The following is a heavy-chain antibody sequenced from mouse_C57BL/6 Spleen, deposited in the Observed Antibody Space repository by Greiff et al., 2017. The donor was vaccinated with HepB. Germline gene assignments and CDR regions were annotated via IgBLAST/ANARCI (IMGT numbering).Heavy chain of an antibody. CDR2: INPSSGYT. J-gene: IGHJ2*01. Sequence: VQLQQSGAELAKPGASVKLSCKASGYTFTSYWMHWVKQRPGQGLEWIGYINPSSGYTKYNQKFKDKATLTADKSSSTAYMQLSSMTYEDSAVYYCARNYGNSADYFDYWGQGTTLTVSS. CDR1: GYTFTSYW. CDR3: ARNYGNSADYFDY. V-gene: IGHV1-7*01. D-gene: IGHD2-1*01.